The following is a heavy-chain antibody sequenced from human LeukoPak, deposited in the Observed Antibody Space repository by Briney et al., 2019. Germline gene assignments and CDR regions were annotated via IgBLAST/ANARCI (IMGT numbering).Heavy chain of an antibody. CDR1: GGSISSYY. V-gene: IGHV4-59*01. CDR2: IYYSGST. Sequence: PSETLSLTCTVSGGSISSYYWSWLRQPPGKGLEWIGYIYYSGSTNYNPSLKSRVTISVDTSKNQFSLKLSSVTAADTAVYYCARRTRGYYFDYWGQGTLVTVSS. CDR3: ARRTRGYYFDY. J-gene: IGHJ4*02.